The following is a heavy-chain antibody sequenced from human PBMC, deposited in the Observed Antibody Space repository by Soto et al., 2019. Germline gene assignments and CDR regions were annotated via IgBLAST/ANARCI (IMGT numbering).Heavy chain of an antibody. CDR3: ARGGLDDFWSGYLYHLDS. Sequence: SETLSLTCTVSGGSITSSKHYWSWIRQHPGKGLEWIGYIYLSGFTYSNPSLKSRVTMSIDTSKNQFSLKLSSVTAADTAVYYCARGGLDDFWSGYLYHLDSWGLGTLVT. D-gene: IGHD3-3*01. CDR1: GGSITSSKHY. V-gene: IGHV4-30-4*08. CDR2: IYLSGFT. J-gene: IGHJ4*02.